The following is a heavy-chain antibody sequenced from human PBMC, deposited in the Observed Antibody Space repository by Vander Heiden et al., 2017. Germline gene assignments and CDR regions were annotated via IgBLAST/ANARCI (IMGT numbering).Heavy chain of an antibody. D-gene: IGHD3-22*01. CDR1: GFTFSSYA. V-gene: IGHV3-23*01. Sequence: EVQLLESGGGLVQPGGSLRLSCAASGFTFSSYAMSWVRQGPGKGLEWVSAIRGSGGSTDYADSVKGRFTISRDNSKNTLYLQMNSLRAEDTAVYYCAQGKYYYDSSGYAFDYWGQGTLVTVSS. CDR3: AQGKYYYDSSGYAFDY. CDR2: IRGSGGST. J-gene: IGHJ4*02.